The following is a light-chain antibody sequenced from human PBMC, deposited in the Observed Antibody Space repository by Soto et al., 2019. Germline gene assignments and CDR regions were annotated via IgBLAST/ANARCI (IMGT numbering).Light chain of an antibody. CDR3: AAWDDSLNAVV. V-gene: IGLV1-44*01. J-gene: IGLJ2*01. CDR2: SNN. Sequence: QAVLTQPPSASGTPGQRVTISCSGSSSNIGSNTVNWYQQFPGTAPKLLIYSNNQRPSGVPDRFSGSKSGTSASLAISGLQSADESDYYCAAWDDSLNAVVFGGGTKLTVL. CDR1: SSNIGSNT.